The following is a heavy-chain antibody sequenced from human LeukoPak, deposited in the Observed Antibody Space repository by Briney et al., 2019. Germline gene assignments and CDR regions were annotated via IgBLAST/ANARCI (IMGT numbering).Heavy chain of an antibody. Sequence: SETLSLTCTVSGDSISSGNYYWSWIRQPAGKGLEWIGRIYTSGSTNYNPSLKSRVTISVDTSKNQFSLKLNSMTAADTAVYYCARVTESYGSGRRHNYYYYYMDVWGKGTTVTISS. D-gene: IGHD3-10*01. J-gene: IGHJ6*03. CDR3: ARVTESYGSGRRHNYYYYYMDV. CDR2: IYTSGST. V-gene: IGHV4-61*02. CDR1: GDSISSGNYY.